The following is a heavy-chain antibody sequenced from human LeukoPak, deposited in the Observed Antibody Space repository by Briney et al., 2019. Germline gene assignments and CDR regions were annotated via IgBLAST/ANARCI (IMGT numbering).Heavy chain of an antibody. D-gene: IGHD5-24*01. CDR3: VRAGYRDAYNL. J-gene: IGHJ4*02. Sequence: PGGSLRLSCVASGFTFSDYYMSWIRQAPGKGLEWVSYISSSGSTIYYADSVKGRFTISRDNAKNTLSLQMSSLRAEDTAVYYCVRAGYRDAYNLWGQGTLVTVSS. V-gene: IGHV3-11*04. CDR1: GFTFSDYY. CDR2: ISSSGSTI.